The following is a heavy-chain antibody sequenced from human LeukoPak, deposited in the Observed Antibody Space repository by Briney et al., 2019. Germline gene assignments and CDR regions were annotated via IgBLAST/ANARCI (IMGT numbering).Heavy chain of an antibody. Sequence: GGSLRLSCAGSEFTFRSYSMHWVRQAPGKGLEWVSSISGSSDDIYYADSVKGRFTISRDNSKNSLYLQMKRLRAEDTALYYCARRGYHDYSGFDYWGQGTLVTVSS. J-gene: IGHJ4*02. V-gene: IGHV3-21*01. CDR2: ISGSSDDI. CDR1: EFTFRSYS. D-gene: IGHD1-26*01. CDR3: ARRGYHDYSGFDY.